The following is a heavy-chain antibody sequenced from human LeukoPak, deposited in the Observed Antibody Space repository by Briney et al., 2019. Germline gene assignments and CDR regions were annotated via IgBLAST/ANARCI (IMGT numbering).Heavy chain of an antibody. J-gene: IGHJ4*02. CDR1: GFTFSRYS. V-gene: IGHV3-48*04. CDR2: ISISSSGI. Sequence: GGSLRLSCAASGFTFSRYSMNWVRQAPGKGLEWVSYISISSSGIYYADPVRGRFTISRDNAKNSLYLQMNNLRAEDTAVYYCARDGWDTTMATDKAPGYWGQGTLVTVSS. D-gene: IGHD5-18*01. CDR3: ARDGWDTTMATDKAPGY.